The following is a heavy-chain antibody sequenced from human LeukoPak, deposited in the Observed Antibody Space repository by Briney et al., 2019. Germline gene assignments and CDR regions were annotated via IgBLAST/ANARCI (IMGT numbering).Heavy chain of an antibody. D-gene: IGHD1-7*01. CDR2: LIPIFGIA. J-gene: IGHJ4*02. CDR1: GGTFSSYA. V-gene: IGHV1-69*04. Sequence: SVKVSCKASGGTFSSYAISWVRQAPGQGLEWMGRLIPIFGIANYAQKFQGRVTITADKSTSTAYMELSSLRSEDTAVYYCARDSELHYWGQGTLVTVSS. CDR3: ARDSELHY.